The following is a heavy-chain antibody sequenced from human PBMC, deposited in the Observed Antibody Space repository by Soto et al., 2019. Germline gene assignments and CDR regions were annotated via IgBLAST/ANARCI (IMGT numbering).Heavy chain of an antibody. Sequence: GGSLRLSCEASGFTFSSYAMSWVRQAPGKGLEWVSGISGSGVSTHYADSVKGRFTISRDNSKNTLYLQMNSLRAEDTAVYYCAKEVGYSSGYDYFDYWGQGTLVTVSS. CDR2: ISGSGVST. J-gene: IGHJ4*02. D-gene: IGHD6-19*01. CDR1: GFTFSSYA. CDR3: AKEVGYSSGYDYFDY. V-gene: IGHV3-23*01.